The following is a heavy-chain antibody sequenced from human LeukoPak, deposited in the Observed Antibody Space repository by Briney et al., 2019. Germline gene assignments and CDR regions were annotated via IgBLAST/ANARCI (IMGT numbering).Heavy chain of an antibody. Sequence: GGSLRLSCAASGFTFSRYWMTWVRQAPGKGLEWVANIKENGSEKYYVDSVKGRFTISRDNAKNSLYLQMNSLRAEDTAVYYCARDSSSEGMDVWGQGTTVTVSS. CDR1: GFTFSRYW. V-gene: IGHV3-7*03. CDR3: ARDSSSEGMDV. CDR2: IKENGSEK. D-gene: IGHD6-6*01. J-gene: IGHJ6*02.